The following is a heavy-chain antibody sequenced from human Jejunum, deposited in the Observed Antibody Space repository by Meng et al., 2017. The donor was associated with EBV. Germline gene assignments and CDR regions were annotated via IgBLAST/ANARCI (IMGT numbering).Heavy chain of an antibody. CDR3: ARGVYGPTTRGREYFIH. V-gene: IGHV4-34*02. CDR2: INHSGTT. CDR1: GGSFNGYY. Sequence: QLQPVGAGLLKPSETLSLTCGVYGGSFNGYYWTWIRQSPGKSLEWIGEINHSGTTNYNPSLRSRVIISVDTSKKQFSLTLTSVTAADTAVYYCARGVYGPTTRGREYFIHWGRGTLVTVSS. J-gene: IGHJ1*01. D-gene: IGHD2/OR15-2a*01.